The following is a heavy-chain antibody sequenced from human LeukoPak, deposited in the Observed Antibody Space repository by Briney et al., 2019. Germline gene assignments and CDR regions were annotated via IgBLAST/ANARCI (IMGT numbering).Heavy chain of an antibody. CDR1: GGSISSGGYS. Sequence: SQTLSLTCAVSGGSISSGGYSWSWIRQPPGKGLEWIGYIYHSGSTYYNPSLKSRVTISVDRSKNQFSLKLSSVTAANTAVYYCARVLLSQYYFDYWGQGTLVTVSS. CDR3: ARVLLSQYYFDY. CDR2: IYHSGST. V-gene: IGHV4-30-2*01. D-gene: IGHD3-10*01. J-gene: IGHJ4*02.